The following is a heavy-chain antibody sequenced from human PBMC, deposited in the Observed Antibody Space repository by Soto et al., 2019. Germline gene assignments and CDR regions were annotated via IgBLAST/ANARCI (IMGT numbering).Heavy chain of an antibody. Sequence: ASVKVSCKASGYTFTSYAMNWVRQAPGQELEWMGWINTNTGNPTYAQGFTGRFVFSLDTSVSTAYLQICSLKAEDTAVYYCARDWQLRAFDIWGQGTMVTVSS. CDR2: INTNTGNP. V-gene: IGHV7-4-1*01. D-gene: IGHD6-13*01. J-gene: IGHJ3*02. CDR1: GYTFTSYA. CDR3: ARDWQLRAFDI.